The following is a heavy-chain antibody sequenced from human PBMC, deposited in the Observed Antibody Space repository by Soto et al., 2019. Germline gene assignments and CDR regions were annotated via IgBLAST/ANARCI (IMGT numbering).Heavy chain of an antibody. D-gene: IGHD3-22*01. CDR2: IWYDGSKK. J-gene: IGHJ4*02. CDR1: GFTFSNYG. Sequence: GGSLRLSCAASGFTFSNYGMHWVRQAPGKGLEWVAFIWYDGSKKYYADSVKGRFTISRDKSTSTLYLQVNSLRAEDTATYYCARSYYDSGGLDYWGQGTLVTVSS. V-gene: IGHV3-33*01. CDR3: ARSYYDSGGLDY.